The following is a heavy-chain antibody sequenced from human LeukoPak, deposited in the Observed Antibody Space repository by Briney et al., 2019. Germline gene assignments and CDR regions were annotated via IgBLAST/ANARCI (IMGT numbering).Heavy chain of an antibody. Sequence: SESLSLTCTVSGGSISSYYWSWIRQPPGKGLEWIGYIYYSGSTNYNPSLKSRVTISVDTSKNQFSLKLSSVTAADTAVYYCARHGKIDDAFDIWGQGTMVTVSS. J-gene: IGHJ3*02. V-gene: IGHV4-59*08. CDR1: GGSISSYY. CDR2: IYYSGST. D-gene: IGHD1-26*01. CDR3: ARHGKIDDAFDI.